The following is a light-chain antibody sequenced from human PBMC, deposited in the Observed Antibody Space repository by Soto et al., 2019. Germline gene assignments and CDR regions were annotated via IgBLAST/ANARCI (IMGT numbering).Light chain of an antibody. CDR2: GTS. V-gene: IGKV3-20*01. CDR1: QTVNSDY. CDR3: QRYGSSPLYA. J-gene: IGKJ2*01. Sequence: EIVLTQSPGTLSLSPGERATFSCRASQTVNSDYLAWYQQRPGLAPRLLIYGTSNRATGIPYRFSGSGSGTDFTLTINTLEPEDFAVYYCQRYGSSPLYAFGQGTKLEIK.